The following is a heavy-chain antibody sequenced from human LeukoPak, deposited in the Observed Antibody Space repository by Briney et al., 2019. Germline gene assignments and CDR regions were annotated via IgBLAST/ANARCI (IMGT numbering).Heavy chain of an antibody. V-gene: IGHV1-69*04. CDR1: GGTFSSYA. J-gene: IGHJ4*02. D-gene: IGHD2-15*01. CDR2: IIPVLSIA. Sequence: SVKVSCKASGGTFSSYAINWVRQAPGQGLEWMGRIIPVLSIAKYAHKFQGRVTISADRSTTTAYMELISLRSEDTAVYYCARDRGVGYWGQGTLLTVSS. CDR3: ARDRGVGY.